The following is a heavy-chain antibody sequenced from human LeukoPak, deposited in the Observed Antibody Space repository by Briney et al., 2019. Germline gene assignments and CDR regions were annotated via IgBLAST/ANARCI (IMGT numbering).Heavy chain of an antibody. D-gene: IGHD4-17*01. CDR2: IYYSGST. J-gene: IGHJ4*02. V-gene: IGHV4-59*01. Sequence: SETLSLTCNVSGASISNYYWSWIRQSSGKGLEWIGFIYYSGSTNYNPSLESRVTISFDTSRNYFSLKLSSVTAADTAVYYCARGGDYAVPDFDYWGQGTLVTVSS. CDR1: GASISNYY. CDR3: ARGGDYAVPDFDY.